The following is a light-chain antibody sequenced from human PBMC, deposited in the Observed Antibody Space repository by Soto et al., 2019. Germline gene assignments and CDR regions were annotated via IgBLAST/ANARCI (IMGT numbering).Light chain of an antibody. CDR1: QSVSSSY. Sequence: EILMTQSPGTLSVSPGERATLSCRASQSVSSSYLARYQQKPGQAPRLLIYGASSRATGIPDRFSGSGSGTDFTLTIDRLEPEDFAMYYCQQYSDSPPTFGQGTKVDIK. V-gene: IGKV3-20*01. CDR2: GAS. J-gene: IGKJ1*01. CDR3: QQYSDSPPT.